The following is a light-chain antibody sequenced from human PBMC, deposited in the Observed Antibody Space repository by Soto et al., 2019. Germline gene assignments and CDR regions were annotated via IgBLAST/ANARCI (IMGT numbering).Light chain of an antibody. CDR3: QSYDISLSVSVV. Sequence: QSVLTQPPSVSGAPGQRVTISCTGSSSNIGAGYDVQWYQQLPGAAPRLLIFGNTNRPSGVPDRFSGSRSGTSASLASSGLEAEDGADYSCQSYDISLSVSVVFGGGTKLTVL. J-gene: IGLJ2*01. CDR1: SSNIGAGYD. CDR2: GNT. V-gene: IGLV1-40*01.